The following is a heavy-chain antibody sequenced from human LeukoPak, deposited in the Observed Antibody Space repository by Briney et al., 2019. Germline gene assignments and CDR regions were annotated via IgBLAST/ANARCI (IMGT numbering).Heavy chain of an antibody. D-gene: IGHD6-13*01. CDR2: INPSNGNT. J-gene: IGHJ4*02. CDR1: GYTFITYA. Sequence: ASVKVSCKASGYTFITYAMHWLRQAHGQRLEWMGWINPSNGNTKYSQRFQGRVTITRDTSASTAYMELSSLRSEDTAVYYCARDVAAAGTHLNYWGQGTLVTVSS. CDR3: ARDVAAAGTHLNY. V-gene: IGHV1-3*01.